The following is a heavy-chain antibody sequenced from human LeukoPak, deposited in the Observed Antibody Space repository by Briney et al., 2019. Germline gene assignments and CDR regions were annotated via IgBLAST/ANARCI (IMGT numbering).Heavy chain of an antibody. Sequence: SETLSLTCTASGDSITNSNYYWGWVRQSPGRGLEWLGNIFYNGGPYYNPSFKSRVVISVDTSKNHFSLTLNAVTAADTAVYYCARHVPRLLWFGEPRAYYFDYWGQGTLVTVSS. CDR3: ARHVPRLLWFGEPRAYYFDY. CDR1: GDSITNSNYY. CDR2: IFYNGGP. J-gene: IGHJ4*02. V-gene: IGHV4-39*01. D-gene: IGHD3-10*01.